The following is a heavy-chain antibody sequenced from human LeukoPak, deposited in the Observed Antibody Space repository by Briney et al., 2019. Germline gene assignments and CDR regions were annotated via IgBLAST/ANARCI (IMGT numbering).Heavy chain of an antibody. CDR2: IIPIFGTA. CDR1: GGTFSSYA. J-gene: IGHJ6*03. V-gene: IGHV1-69*13. D-gene: IGHD5-24*01. Sequence: SVKVSCKASGGTFSSYAISWVRQAPGQGLEWMGGIIPIFGTANYAQKFQGRVTITADESTSTVYMELSSLRSEDTAVYYCARAHIMTTNGDNVYYYMDVWGTGTTVTVSS. CDR3: ARAHIMTTNGDNVYYYMDV.